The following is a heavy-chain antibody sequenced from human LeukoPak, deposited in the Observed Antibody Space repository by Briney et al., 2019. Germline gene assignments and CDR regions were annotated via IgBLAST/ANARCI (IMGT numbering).Heavy chain of an antibody. J-gene: IGHJ4*02. CDR1: GGSISSYY. Sequence: SETLSLTCTVSGGSISSYYWSWIRQPPGKGLEWIGYTYYSGSTNYNPSLKSRVTISVDTSKNQFSLKLSSVTAADTAVYYCAMYSSGWSRGFDYWGQGTLVTVSS. V-gene: IGHV4-59*01. CDR2: TYYSGST. D-gene: IGHD6-19*01. CDR3: AMYSSGWSRGFDY.